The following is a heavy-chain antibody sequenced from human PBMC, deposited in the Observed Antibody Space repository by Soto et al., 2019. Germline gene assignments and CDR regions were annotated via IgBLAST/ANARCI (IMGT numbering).Heavy chain of an antibody. CDR2: ISSNGGST. D-gene: IGHD3-22*01. J-gene: IGHJ4*02. V-gene: IGHV3-64D*06. Sequence: TGGSLRLSCSASGFTFSSYAMHWVRQAPGKGLEYVSGISSNGGSTNYADSVKGRFTISRGNSKNTLNLQMSSLRAEDTAAYYCVKDHYYYESSTFDYWGQGTLVTVSS. CDR1: GFTFSSYA. CDR3: VKDHYYYESSTFDY.